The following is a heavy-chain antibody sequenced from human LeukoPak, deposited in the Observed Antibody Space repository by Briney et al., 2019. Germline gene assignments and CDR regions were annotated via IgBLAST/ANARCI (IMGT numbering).Heavy chain of an antibody. V-gene: IGHV4-59*01. Sequence: PSETLSLTCTVSGDSISTYFWSWIRQPPGKGLEWIGYIYYSGSTNYNPSLKSRVTISVDTSKNQFSLKLSSVTAADTAVYYCARMCSSTSCYGGLDYWGQGTLVTVSS. D-gene: IGHD2-2*01. J-gene: IGHJ4*02. CDR2: IYYSGST. CDR1: GDSISTYF. CDR3: ARMCSSTSCYGGLDY.